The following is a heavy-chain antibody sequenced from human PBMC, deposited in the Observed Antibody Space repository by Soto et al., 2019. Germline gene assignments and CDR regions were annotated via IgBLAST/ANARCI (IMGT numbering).Heavy chain of an antibody. CDR2: TSYDGSNN. Sequence: QVQLVESGGGVVQPGTSLRLSCVGSGFTFRSYVIHWVRQAPGKGLEWVALTSYDGSNNFYGDSVKGRFTISRNNSRNTVELQINSLKFEDTALYYCARWGRTGGLVVWGQGTLVSVSS. CDR3: ARWGRTGGLVV. CDR1: GFTFRSYV. J-gene: IGHJ4*02. D-gene: IGHD3-16*01. V-gene: IGHV3-33*05.